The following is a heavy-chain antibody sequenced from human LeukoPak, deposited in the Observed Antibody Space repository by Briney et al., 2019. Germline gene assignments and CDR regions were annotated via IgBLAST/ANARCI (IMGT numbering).Heavy chain of an antibody. J-gene: IGHJ4*02. CDR2: IRAYIGNT. V-gene: IGHV1-18*04. CDR3: ARGIVGATKTHYFDY. CDR1: GYTFTSYG. D-gene: IGHD1-26*01. Sequence: ASVKVSSKASGYTFTSYGISWVRQAPGQGLEWMGWIRAYIGNTNYAQKLQGRVTMTTHTTTSTAYMELRSLRSDDTAVYYCARGIVGATKTHYFDYWGQGTLVTVS.